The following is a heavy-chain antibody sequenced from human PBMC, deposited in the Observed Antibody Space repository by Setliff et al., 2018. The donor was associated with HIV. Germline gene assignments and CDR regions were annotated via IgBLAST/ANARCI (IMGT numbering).Heavy chain of an antibody. CDR1: GGSISSSNW. J-gene: IGHJ6*02. CDR2: IYHSGST. CDR3: ASVRGVITTYGMDV. V-gene: IGHV4-4*02. D-gene: IGHD3-10*02. Sequence: SETLSLTCAVSGGSISSSNWWSWVRQPPGKGLEWIGEIYHSGSTNYNPSLESRVTISVDKSKNQFSLKLSSVTAADTAVYYCASVRGVITTYGMDVWGQGTTVTVS.